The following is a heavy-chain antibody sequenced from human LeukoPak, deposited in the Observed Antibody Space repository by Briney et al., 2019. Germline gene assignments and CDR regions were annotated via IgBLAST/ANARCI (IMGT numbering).Heavy chain of an antibody. J-gene: IGHJ6*02. CDR3: ARDLLVPDFWSGYYTGMWMGRTTYYGMDV. CDR2: ISYDGSNK. V-gene: IGHV3-30*03. Sequence: GGSLRLSCAASGFTFSSYGMHWVRQAPGKGLEWVAVISYDGSNKYYADSVKGRFTISRDNSKNTLYLQMNSLRAEDTAVYYCARDLLVPDFWSGYYTGMWMGRTTYYGMDVWGQGTTVTVSS. CDR1: GFTFSSYG. D-gene: IGHD3-3*01.